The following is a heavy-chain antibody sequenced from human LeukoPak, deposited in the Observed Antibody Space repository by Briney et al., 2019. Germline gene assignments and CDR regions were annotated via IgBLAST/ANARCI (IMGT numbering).Heavy chain of an antibody. CDR3: ARDSRYCSSTSCYL. CDR2: IYHSGST. D-gene: IGHD2-2*01. V-gene: IGHV4-30-2*01. Sequence: SETLSLTCTVSGGSISSGGYYWSWIRQPPGKGLEWIGYIYHSGSTYYNPSLKSRVTISVDRSKNQFSLKLSSVTAADTAVYYCARDSRYCSSTSCYLWGQGTLVTVSS. CDR1: GGSISSGGYY. J-gene: IGHJ4*02.